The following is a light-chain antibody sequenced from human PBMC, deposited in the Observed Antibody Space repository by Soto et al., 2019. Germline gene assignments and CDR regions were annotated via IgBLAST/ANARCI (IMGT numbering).Light chain of an antibody. CDR1: QSVSSSY. Sequence: EIVLTQSPGTLSLSPGERATLSCRASQSVSSSYLAWYQQKPGQAPRLLIYGASGRATGIPDSFSGSGSGTDFTLTISRLEPEDFAVYYCQQYGSSSYTFGQGTKLEIK. V-gene: IGKV3-20*01. J-gene: IGKJ2*01. CDR2: GAS. CDR3: QQYGSSSYT.